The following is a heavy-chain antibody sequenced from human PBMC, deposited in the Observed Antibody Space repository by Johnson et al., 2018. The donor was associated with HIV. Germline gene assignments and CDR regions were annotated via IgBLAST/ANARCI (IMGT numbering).Heavy chain of an antibody. CDR1: GFTFSDYY. CDR2: IKSKTDGGTT. Sequence: VQLVESGGGLVQPGGSLRLSCAASGFTFSDYYMSWIRQAPGKGLEWVARIKSKTDGGTTDYAAPVKGRFTISRDDSKNTLSLQMNSLRAEDTAVYYCGRESTGAGTAFDIWGQGTMVTVSS. D-gene: IGHD2-8*02. V-gene: IGHV3-15*01. J-gene: IGHJ3*02. CDR3: GRESTGAGTAFDI.